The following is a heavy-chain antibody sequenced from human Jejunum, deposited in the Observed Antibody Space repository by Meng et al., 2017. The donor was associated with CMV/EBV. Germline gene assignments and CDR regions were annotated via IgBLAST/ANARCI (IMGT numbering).Heavy chain of an antibody. CDR1: SISSSNW. CDR2: ISPTQAR. CDR3: VRGRCTKTSCYTGALDH. D-gene: IGHD2-2*02. V-gene: IGHV4-4*02. Sequence: SISSSNWWSWVRQSPGNGLEFIAAISPTQARNCHPSLTIRVTISVDYSKSQFSLMMTSVPAAATAIYYCVRGRCTKTSCYTGALDHWGPGTLVTVSS. J-gene: IGHJ4*02.